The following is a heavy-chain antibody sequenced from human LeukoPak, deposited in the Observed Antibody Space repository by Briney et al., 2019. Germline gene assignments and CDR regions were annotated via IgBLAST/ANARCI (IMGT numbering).Heavy chain of an antibody. Sequence: SETLSLTCTVSGGSINSYYWSWIRQPPGKGLEWIGYIYYSGSTNYNPSLKSRVAISVDTSKNQFSLKLSSVTAADTAVYYCARDSSGYYVYWGQGTLVTVSS. D-gene: IGHD3-22*01. CDR1: GGSINSYY. CDR2: IYYSGST. V-gene: IGHV4-59*01. CDR3: ARDSSGYYVY. J-gene: IGHJ4*02.